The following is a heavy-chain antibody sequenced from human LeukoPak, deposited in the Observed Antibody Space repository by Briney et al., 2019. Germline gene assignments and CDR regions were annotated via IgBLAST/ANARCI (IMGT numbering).Heavy chain of an antibody. Sequence: ASVKVSCKASGYTFIGYYMHWVRQAPGQGLEWMGWINYNSGGTKYAQEFQGRVTVTRNTSISTAYMELNKLTSDDTAVYYCARERKTYYDSSNYAFDYWGQGTLVTVSS. CDR1: GYTFIGYY. CDR3: ARERKTYYDSSNYAFDY. D-gene: IGHD3-22*01. CDR2: INYNSGGT. V-gene: IGHV1-2*02. J-gene: IGHJ4*02.